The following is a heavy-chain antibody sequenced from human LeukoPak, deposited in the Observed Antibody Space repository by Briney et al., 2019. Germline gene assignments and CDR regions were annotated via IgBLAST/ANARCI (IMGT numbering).Heavy chain of an antibody. CDR3: ASLIRWLLSEDWFDP. V-gene: IGHV4-38-2*01. CDR1: GYSISSGYY. CDR2: IYHSGST. D-gene: IGHD5-24*01. Sequence: SETLSLTCAVSGYSISSGYYWGWIRQPPGKGLEWIGSIYHSGSTYYNPSLKSRVTISVDTSKNQFSLKLSSVTAADTAVYYCASLIRWLLSEDWFDPWGQGTLVTVSS. J-gene: IGHJ5*02.